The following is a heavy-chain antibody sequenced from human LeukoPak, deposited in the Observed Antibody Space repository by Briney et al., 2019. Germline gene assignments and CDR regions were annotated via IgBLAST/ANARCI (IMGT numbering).Heavy chain of an antibody. J-gene: IGHJ1*01. Sequence: GGSLRLSCAASGFTFSPYRMHWVRLALGKGLMWVSSNNSDGSTNYADSVEGRFTISRDNAKNTLSLQISSLRPEDTGVYYCARAPSEIGGYYPEYFRHWGQGTLVTVPS. CDR3: ARAPSEIGGYYPEYFRH. CDR2: NNSDGST. D-gene: IGHD3-3*01. CDR1: GFTFSPYR. V-gene: IGHV3-74*01.